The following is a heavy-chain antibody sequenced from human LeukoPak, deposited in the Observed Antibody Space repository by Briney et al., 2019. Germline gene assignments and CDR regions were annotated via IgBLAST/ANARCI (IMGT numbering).Heavy chain of an antibody. CDR1: GGSISSSNW. J-gene: IGHJ4*02. CDR2: IYHSGST. CDR3: LYGGNSGDWVY. D-gene: IGHD4-23*01. V-gene: IGHV4-4*02. Sequence: PSGTLSLTCAVSGGSISSSNWWSWVRQPPGKGLEWIGEIYHSGSTNYNPSLKSRVTMSVDKSKNQFSLKLNSVTAADTAVYYCLYGGNSGDWVYWGQGTLVTVSS.